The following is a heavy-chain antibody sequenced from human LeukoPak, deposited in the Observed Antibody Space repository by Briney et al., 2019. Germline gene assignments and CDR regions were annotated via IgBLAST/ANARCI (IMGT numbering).Heavy chain of an antibody. D-gene: IGHD6-13*01. J-gene: IGHJ5*02. V-gene: IGHV3-23*01. Sequence: GGSLRLSCAASGFTFGSYAMSWVRQAPGKGLEWVSAISGSGGSTYYADSVKGRFTISRDNSKNTLYLQMNSLRAEDTAVYYCAKAALIIAAAGDNWFDPWGQGTLVTVSS. CDR1: GFTFGSYA. CDR3: AKAALIIAAAGDNWFDP. CDR2: ISGSGGST.